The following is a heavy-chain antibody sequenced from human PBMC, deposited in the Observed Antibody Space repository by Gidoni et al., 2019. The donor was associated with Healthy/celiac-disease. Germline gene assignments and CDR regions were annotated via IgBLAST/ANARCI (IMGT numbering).Heavy chain of an antibody. CDR2: IRSKANSYAT. CDR3: TRPMTTVTTEDY. CDR1: GFTFSGSA. V-gene: IGHV3-73*01. J-gene: IGHJ4*02. Sequence: EVQLVESGGGLVQPGGSLKPSCAASGFTFSGSAMHWVRQASGKGLEWVGRIRSKANSYATAYAASVKGRFTISRDDSKNTAYLQMNSLKTEDTAVYYCTRPMTTVTTEDYWGQGTLVTVSS. D-gene: IGHD4-17*01.